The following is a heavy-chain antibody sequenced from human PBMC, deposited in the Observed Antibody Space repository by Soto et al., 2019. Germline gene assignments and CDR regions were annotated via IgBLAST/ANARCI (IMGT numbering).Heavy chain of an antibody. Sequence: QVQLQQWGAGLLKPSETLSLTCAVYGGSFSGYYWSWIRQPPGKGLEWIGEINHSGSTNYNPSLKSRVTISVDTSKNQFSLKLSSVTAADTAVYYCARGVRGYCSSTSCYGGYYYYYMDVWGKGTTVTVSS. V-gene: IGHV4-34*01. D-gene: IGHD2-2*01. CDR2: INHSGST. J-gene: IGHJ6*03. CDR1: GGSFSGYY. CDR3: ARGVRGYCSSTSCYGGYYYYYMDV.